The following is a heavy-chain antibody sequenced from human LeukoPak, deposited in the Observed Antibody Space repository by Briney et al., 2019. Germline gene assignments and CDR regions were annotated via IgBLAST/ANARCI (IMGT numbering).Heavy chain of an antibody. CDR1: GFTFSSYG. CDR2: IRYDGSNK. J-gene: IGHJ6*03. CDR3: AKDLAALEYYYYYYYMDV. Sequence: GGSLRLSCAASGFTFSSYGMHWVRQAPGKGLEWVAFIRYDGSNKYYADSVKGRFTISRDNSKNTLYLQMNSLRAEDTAVYYCAKDLAALEYYYYYYYMDVWGKGTTVTISS. D-gene: IGHD6-13*01. V-gene: IGHV3-30*02.